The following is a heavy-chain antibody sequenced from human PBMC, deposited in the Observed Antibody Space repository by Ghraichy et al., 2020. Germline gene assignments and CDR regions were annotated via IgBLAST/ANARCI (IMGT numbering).Heavy chain of an antibody. CDR3: ARSRFWSGYLEFDP. CDR2: ISSSSSTI. CDR1: GFTFSSYS. Sequence: GGSLRLSCAASGFTFSSYSMNWVRQAPGKGLEWVSYISSSSSTIYYADSVKGRFTISRDNAKNSLYLQMNSLRAEDTAVYYCARSRFWSGYLEFDPWGQGTLVTVSS. V-gene: IGHV3-48*01. D-gene: IGHD3-3*01. J-gene: IGHJ5*02.